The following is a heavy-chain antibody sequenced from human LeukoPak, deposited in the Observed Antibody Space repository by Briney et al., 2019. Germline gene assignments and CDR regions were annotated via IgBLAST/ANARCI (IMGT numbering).Heavy chain of an antibody. D-gene: IGHD6-13*01. CDR3: AKDRRIAAAYLFDY. V-gene: IGHV3-23*01. J-gene: IGHJ4*02. CDR2: ISGSGGST. Sequence: GGSLSLSCAASGFTFNIYAMSWVRQAPGKGLEWVAGISGSGGSTGYADSVKGRFTISRDNSKNALYLHMNSLRAEDTAVYYCAKDRRIAAAYLFDYWGQGTLVSVSS. CDR1: GFTFNIYA.